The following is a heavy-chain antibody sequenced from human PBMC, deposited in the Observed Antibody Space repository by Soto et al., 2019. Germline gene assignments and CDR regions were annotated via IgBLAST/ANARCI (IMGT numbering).Heavy chain of an antibody. CDR1: GFTFSSYA. D-gene: IGHD3-10*01. J-gene: IGHJ5*02. V-gene: IGHV3-23*01. CDR3: AKSAYYYGSGSYYPFDP. Sequence: GGSRRLSCAASGFTFSSYAMSWVRQAPGQPRERVSAIGGSGGRTYYADSVKGRFTISRDNPKNRLYLQMNSLRAEDTAVYYCAKSAYYYGSGSYYPFDPWGEGTLVSVCS. CDR2: IGGSGGRT.